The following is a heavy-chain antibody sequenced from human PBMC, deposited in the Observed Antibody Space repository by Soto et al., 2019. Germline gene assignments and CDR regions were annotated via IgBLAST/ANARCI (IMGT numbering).Heavy chain of an antibody. CDR2: INPSGGST. V-gene: IGHV1-46*01. Sequence: GASVKLSWKASGNTFTSYYMHWVRQAPGQRLKWMGIINPSGGSTSYAQKFQGRVTMTRDTSTSTGYMELSSLRSEDTGVYYWASDWCSGGNCSGYYFGYWGQGTLVTVSS. J-gene: IGHJ4*02. D-gene: IGHD2-15*01. CDR3: ASDWCSGGNCSGYYFGY. CDR1: GNTFTSYY.